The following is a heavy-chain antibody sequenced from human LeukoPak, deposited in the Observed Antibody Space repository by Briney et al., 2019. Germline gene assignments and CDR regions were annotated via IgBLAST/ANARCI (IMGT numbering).Heavy chain of an antibody. CDR1: GGSISSGSYY. J-gene: IGHJ4*02. Sequence: SETLSLTCTVSGGSISSGSYYWSWIRQPAGKGLEWIRRIYTSGSTNYNPSLKSRVTISVDTSKNQFSLKLSSVTAADTAVYYCASSDFWSGYYIDYWGQGTLVTVSS. V-gene: IGHV4-61*02. CDR3: ASSDFWSGYYIDY. CDR2: IYTSGST. D-gene: IGHD3-3*01.